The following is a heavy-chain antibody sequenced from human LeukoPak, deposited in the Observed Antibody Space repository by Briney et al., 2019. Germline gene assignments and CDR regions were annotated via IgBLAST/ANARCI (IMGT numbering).Heavy chain of an antibody. CDR2: ISSDSNYI. CDR3: ATHQLGPTTNY. Sequence: GGSLRLSCAASGFIFSNYSMNWVRQAPGKGLEWVSSISSDSNYIYYADSMQGRFTISRDNAENSLYLQMNSLRAEDTAVYYCATHQLGPTTNYWGLGTLVTVSS. J-gene: IGHJ4*02. D-gene: IGHD1-26*01. V-gene: IGHV3-21*01. CDR1: GFIFSNYS.